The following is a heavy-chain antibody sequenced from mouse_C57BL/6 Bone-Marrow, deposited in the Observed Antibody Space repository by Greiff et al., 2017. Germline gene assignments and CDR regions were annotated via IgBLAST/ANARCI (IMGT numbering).Heavy chain of an antibody. CDR2: IDPSDSYT. D-gene: IGHD1-1*01. CDR3: ARIYGSSPGCAE. J-gene: IGHJ3*02. Sequence: VQLQQPGAELVMPGASVKLSCKASGYTFTSYWMHWVKQRPGQGLEWIGEIDPSDSYTNYNQKFKGKSTLTVDKSSSTAYMQLSSLTSEDSAVYYCARIYGSSPGCAEWGQGTLVTVSA. V-gene: IGHV1-69*01. CDR1: GYTFTSYW.